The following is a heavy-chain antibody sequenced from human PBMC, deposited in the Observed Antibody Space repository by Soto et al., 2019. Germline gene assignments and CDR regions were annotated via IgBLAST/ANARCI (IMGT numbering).Heavy chain of an antibody. CDR2: IIPIFGTA. CDR1: GGTFSSYA. V-gene: IGHV1-69*13. CDR3: ARGTTVTAPGAFDI. J-gene: IGHJ3*02. Sequence: SVKVSCKASGGTFSSYAISWVRQAPGQGLEWMGGIIPIFGTANYAQRFQGRVTITADESTSTAYMELSSLRSEDTAVYYCARGTTVTAPGAFDIWGQGTMVTVSS. D-gene: IGHD4-17*01.